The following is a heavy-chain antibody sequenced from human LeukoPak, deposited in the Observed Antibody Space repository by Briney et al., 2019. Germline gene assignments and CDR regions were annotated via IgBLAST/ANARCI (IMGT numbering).Heavy chain of an antibody. CDR1: GGSISSYY. CDR2: IYYSGST. J-gene: IGHJ5*02. CDR3: ARLGTMVRGGDWFDP. Sequence: PSGTLSLTCTVSGGSISSYYWSWIRQPPGKGLEWIGYIYYSGSTNYNPSLKSRVTISVETSKNQLSLKLSSVTAADTAVYYCARLGTMVRGGDWFDPWGQGTLVTVSS. D-gene: IGHD3-10*01. V-gene: IGHV4-59*01.